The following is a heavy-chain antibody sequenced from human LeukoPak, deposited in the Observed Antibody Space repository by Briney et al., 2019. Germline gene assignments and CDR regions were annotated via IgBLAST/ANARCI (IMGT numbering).Heavy chain of an antibody. D-gene: IGHD5-18*01. CDR2: IQYDGSNK. Sequence: GGSLRLSCAASGFTFSSYGMHWVRQAPGKGLEWVAFIQYDGSNKYYADSVKGRFTISRDNSKNTLYLQMNSLRAEDTAVYYCAKDQRLSDTANYFDYWGQGTLVTVSS. V-gene: IGHV3-30*02. CDR1: GFTFSSYG. CDR3: AKDQRLSDTANYFDY. J-gene: IGHJ4*02.